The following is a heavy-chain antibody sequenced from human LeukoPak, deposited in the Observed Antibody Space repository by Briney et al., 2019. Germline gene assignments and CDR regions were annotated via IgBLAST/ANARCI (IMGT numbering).Heavy chain of an antibody. CDR1: GFTFSSYA. CDR3: AKDSIVATHLFDY. J-gene: IGHJ4*02. D-gene: IGHD5-12*01. CDR2: ISGSGGST. Sequence: GGSLRLSCAASGFTFSSYAMSWVRQAPGKGLEWVSAISGSGGSTYYADSVKGRFTISRDNSKNTLYLQMNSLRAGDTAVYYCAKDSIVATHLFDYWGQGTLVTVSS. V-gene: IGHV3-23*01.